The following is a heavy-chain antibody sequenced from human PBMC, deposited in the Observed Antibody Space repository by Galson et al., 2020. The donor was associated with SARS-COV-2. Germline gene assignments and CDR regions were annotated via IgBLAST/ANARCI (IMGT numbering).Heavy chain of an antibody. D-gene: IGHD1-1*01. V-gene: IGHV3-48*03. J-gene: IGHJ6*02. CDR2: ISSSGSTI. Sequence: GGSLRLSCAASGFTFSSYEMNWVRQAPGKGLEWASYISSSGSTIYYADSVKGRFTISRDNAKNSLYLQMNSLRAEDTAVYYCASGGYLDYYYYGMDVWGQGTTVTVSS. CDR1: GFTFSSYE. CDR3: ASGGYLDYYYYGMDV.